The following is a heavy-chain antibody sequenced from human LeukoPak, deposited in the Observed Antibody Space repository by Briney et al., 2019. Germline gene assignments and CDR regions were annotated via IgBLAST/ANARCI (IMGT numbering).Heavy chain of an antibody. V-gene: IGHV4-59*01. J-gene: IGHJ3*02. CDR2: IYYSGST. D-gene: IGHD3-22*01. CDR1: GGSISSYY. Sequence: PSETLSLTCTVSGGSISSYYWSWIRQPPGKGLEWIGCIYYSGSTNYNPSLKSRVTISVDTSKNQFSLKLSSVTAADTAVYSCARESDSSGYYDAFDIWGQGTMVTVSS. CDR3: ARESDSSGYYDAFDI.